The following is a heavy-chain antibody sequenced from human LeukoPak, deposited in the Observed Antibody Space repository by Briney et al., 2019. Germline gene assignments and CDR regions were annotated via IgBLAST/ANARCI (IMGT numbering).Heavy chain of an antibody. CDR3: ATASCYDSLVQFDS. CDR1: GYTPTELS. CDR2: FDPEDGET. V-gene: IGHV1-24*01. J-gene: IGHJ4*02. D-gene: IGHD3-3*01. Sequence: GASVKDSCKVSGYTPTELSMHWVRHAPGKGGERVGGFDPEDGETIYAQTFQGRVTMNEDTSTDTAYMELSSLRSEDTAVYYCATASCYDSLVQFDSWGQGNLVTVSS.